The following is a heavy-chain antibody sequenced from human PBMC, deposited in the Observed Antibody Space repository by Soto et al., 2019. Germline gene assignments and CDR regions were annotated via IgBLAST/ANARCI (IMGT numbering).Heavy chain of an antibody. CDR1: GGTFSSYT. D-gene: IGHD3-10*01. CDR2: IIPILGIA. Sequence: QVQLVQSGAEVKKPGSSVKVSCKASGGTFSSYTISWVRQAPGQGLEWMGRIIPILGIANYAQKFQGRVTITADKSTSTAYMELSSLRSEDTAVYYCASRYYYGSGSYLYYFDYWGQGTLVTVS. V-gene: IGHV1-69*02. CDR3: ASRYYYGSGSYLYYFDY. J-gene: IGHJ4*02.